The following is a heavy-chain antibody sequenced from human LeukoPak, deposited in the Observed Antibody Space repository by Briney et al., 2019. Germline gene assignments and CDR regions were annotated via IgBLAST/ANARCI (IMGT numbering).Heavy chain of an antibody. D-gene: IGHD2-15*01. CDR1: GFTFSSSW. CDR3: ARNYVPAWCSGGSCYGYYYYGMDV. CDR2: IKEDGSEK. Sequence: QPGGSLRLSCEAFGFTFSSSWMTWVRQAPGKGLEWVANIKEDGSEKYYVDSVKGRFTISRDNAKNSLYLQMNSLRAEDTAVYYCARNYVPAWCSGGSCYGYYYYGMDVWGKGTTVTVSS. J-gene: IGHJ6*04. V-gene: IGHV3-7*01.